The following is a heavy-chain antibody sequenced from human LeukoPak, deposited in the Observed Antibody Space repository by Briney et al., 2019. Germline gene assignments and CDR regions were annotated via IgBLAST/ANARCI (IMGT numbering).Heavy chain of an antibody. Sequence: SETLSLTCAVYGGSFSGYYWSWICQPPGKGLEWIGEINHSGSTNYNPSLKGRVTISVDTSKNQFSLKLSSVTAADTAVYYCARVTYYDYVWGSYRPYYFDYWGQGTLVTVSS. V-gene: IGHV4-34*01. CDR3: ARVTYYDYVWGSYRPYYFDY. CDR1: GGSFSGYY. CDR2: INHSGST. J-gene: IGHJ4*02. D-gene: IGHD3-16*02.